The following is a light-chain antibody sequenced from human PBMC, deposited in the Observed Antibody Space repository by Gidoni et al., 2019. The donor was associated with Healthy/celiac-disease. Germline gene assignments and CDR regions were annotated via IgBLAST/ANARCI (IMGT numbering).Light chain of an antibody. CDR3: QQRSNWPYT. CDR1: QSVSSY. J-gene: IGKJ2*01. Sequence: EIVLTQSPATLSLSPGERATLSCRASQSVSSYLAWYQQKPGQAPRLLIYEASNRATGIPARFSGSGSGTAFTLTISSLEPEDFAVYYCQQRSNWPYTFGQGTKLEIK. CDR2: EAS. V-gene: IGKV3-11*01.